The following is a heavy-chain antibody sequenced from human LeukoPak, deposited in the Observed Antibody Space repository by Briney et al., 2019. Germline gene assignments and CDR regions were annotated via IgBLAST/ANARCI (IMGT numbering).Heavy chain of an antibody. Sequence: SETLSLTCTVSGGSISSYYWSWIRQPAGKGLEWIGRIYTSGSTNYNASSKSRVTMSVDTSKNQFSLKLSSVTAADTAVYYCARGQEQQLVPVPFYYMDVWGKGTTVTVSS. D-gene: IGHD6-13*01. CDR1: GGSISSYY. J-gene: IGHJ6*03. CDR2: IYTSGST. CDR3: ARGQEQQLVPVPFYYMDV. V-gene: IGHV4-4*07.